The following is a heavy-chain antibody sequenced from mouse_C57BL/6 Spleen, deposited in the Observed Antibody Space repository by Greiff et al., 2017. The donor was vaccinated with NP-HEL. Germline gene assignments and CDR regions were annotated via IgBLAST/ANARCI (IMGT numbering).Heavy chain of an antibody. V-gene: IGHV1-4*01. CDR1: GYTFTSYT. J-gene: IGHJ3*01. CDR3: ARDWFAY. Sequence: VMLVESGAELARPGASVKMSCKASGYTFTSYTMHWVKQRPGQGLEWIGYINPSSGYTKNNQKFKDKATLTADKSSSTAYMQLSSLTSEDSAVYYCARDWFAYWGQGTLVTVSA. CDR2: INPSSGYT.